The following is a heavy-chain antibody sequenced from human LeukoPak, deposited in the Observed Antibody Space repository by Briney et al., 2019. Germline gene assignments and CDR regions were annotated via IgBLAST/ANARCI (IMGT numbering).Heavy chain of an antibody. CDR1: GYTFTSYG. J-gene: IGHJ4*02. Sequence: ASVKVSCKASGYTFTSYGITWVRQAPGQGLEWMGWISAYNGNTNYAQKFQGRVTMTTDTSTSTAYMELRSLRSDDTAVYYCARDPSNSSGWFPYFDYWGQGTLVTVSS. CDR3: ARDPSNSSGWFPYFDY. CDR2: ISAYNGNT. V-gene: IGHV1-18*01. D-gene: IGHD6-19*01.